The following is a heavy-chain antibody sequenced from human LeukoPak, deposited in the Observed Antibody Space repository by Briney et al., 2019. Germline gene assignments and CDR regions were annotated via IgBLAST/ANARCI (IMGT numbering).Heavy chain of an antibody. D-gene: IGHD2-15*01. Sequence: GGSLRVSCAASGFTFSDSAFHGVRQASGKGLEWVGRIRSKPNSYATAYTASVKGRFTISRDDSKNMAYLQLNSLNTEDTAMYYCTRHLIGSTPFDYWGQGTLVSVSS. CDR3: TRHLIGSTPFDY. V-gene: IGHV3-73*01. CDR1: GFTFSDSA. J-gene: IGHJ4*02. CDR2: IRSKPNSYAT.